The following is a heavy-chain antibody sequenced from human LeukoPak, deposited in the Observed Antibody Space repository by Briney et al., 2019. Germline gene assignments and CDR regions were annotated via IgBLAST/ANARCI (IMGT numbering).Heavy chain of an antibody. CDR2: INPNSGGT. Sequence: EASVKVSCKASGYTFTGYYMHWVRQAPGQGLEWMGWINPNSGGTNYAQKFQGRVTMTRDTSISTAYMELSRLRSDDTAVYYCARAVIDILTGYYRFDYWGQGTLVTVSS. CDR1: GYTFTGYY. D-gene: IGHD3-9*01. J-gene: IGHJ4*02. V-gene: IGHV1-2*02. CDR3: ARAVIDILTGYYRFDY.